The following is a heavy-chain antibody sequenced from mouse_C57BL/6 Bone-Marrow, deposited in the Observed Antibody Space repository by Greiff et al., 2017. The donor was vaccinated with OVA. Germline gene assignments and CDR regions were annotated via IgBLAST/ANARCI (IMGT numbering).Heavy chain of an antibody. Sequence: QVQLQQPGAELVMPGASVKLSCKASGYTFTSYWMHWVKQRPGQGLEWIGEIDPSDSYTNYNQKFKGKSTFTVDKSSSTAYMQLSSLTSEDSAVYYCARDGNLFDYWGQGTTLTVSS. CDR2: IDPSDSYT. V-gene: IGHV1-69*01. J-gene: IGHJ2*01. D-gene: IGHD2-1*01. CDR3: ARDGNLFDY. CDR1: GYTFTSYW.